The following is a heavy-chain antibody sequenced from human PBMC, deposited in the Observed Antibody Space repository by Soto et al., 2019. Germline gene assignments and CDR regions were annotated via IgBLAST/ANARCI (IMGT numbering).Heavy chain of an antibody. Sequence: GGSLRLSCAASGFSFSSYGMEWVRLAPGKGLEWVAATTYDGGIKHYVDSVKGRFTISRDNSKNTLYLQMNSLRVEDTATYYCAGALENPYFYYGLNVRGHGTTVTVSS. CDR3: AGALENPYFYYGLNV. V-gene: IGHV3-30*03. CDR2: TTYDGGIK. J-gene: IGHJ6*02. CDR1: GFSFSSYG. D-gene: IGHD1-1*01.